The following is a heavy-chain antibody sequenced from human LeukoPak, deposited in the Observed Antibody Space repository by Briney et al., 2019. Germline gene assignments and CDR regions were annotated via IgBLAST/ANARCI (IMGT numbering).Heavy chain of an antibody. V-gene: IGHV3-21*01. CDR3: ARDYYDSSGYYYAGLDY. D-gene: IGHD3-22*01. CDR2: ISSSSSYI. J-gene: IGHJ4*02. Sequence: PGGSLRLSCAASGFTFSSYSMNWVRQAPGKGLEWVSSISSSSSYIYYADSVKGRFTISRDNAKNSLYLQMNSMRAEDTAVYYCARDYYDSSGYYYAGLDYWGQGTLVTVSS. CDR1: GFTFSSYS.